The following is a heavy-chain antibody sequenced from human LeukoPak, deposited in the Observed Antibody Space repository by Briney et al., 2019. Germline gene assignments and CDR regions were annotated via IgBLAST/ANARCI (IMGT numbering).Heavy chain of an antibody. J-gene: IGHJ2*01. CDR1: GFTVSSNY. Sequence: PGGSLGLSCAASGFTVSSNYMSWVRQAPGKGLEWVSVIYSGGSTYYADSVKGRFTISRDNSKNTLYLQMNSLRAEDTAVYYCARDHSSYDQLIVAAYSDWYFDLWGRGTLVTVSS. V-gene: IGHV3-66*02. D-gene: IGHD5-12*01. CDR3: ARDHSSYDQLIVAAYSDWYFDL. CDR2: IYSGGST.